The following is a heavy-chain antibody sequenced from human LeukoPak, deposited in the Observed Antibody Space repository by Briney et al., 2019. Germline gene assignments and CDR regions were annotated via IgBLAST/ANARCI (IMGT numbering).Heavy chain of an antibody. J-gene: IGHJ4*02. CDR1: GGSISSDY. CDR2: IYYIGST. Sequence: PSETQSLTCTVSGGSISSDYWSWIRQPPGKGLEWIGYIYYIGSTNYNPSLKSRITISVDTSKSHFSLKLSSVTAADTAVYHCARVVGATGSSDYWGQGTLVTVSS. CDR3: ARVVGATGSSDY. V-gene: IGHV4-59*01. D-gene: IGHD1-26*01.